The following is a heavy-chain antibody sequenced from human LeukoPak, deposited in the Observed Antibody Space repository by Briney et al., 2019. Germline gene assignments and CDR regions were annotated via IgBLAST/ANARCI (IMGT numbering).Heavy chain of an antibody. D-gene: IGHD5-18*01. CDR3: ARDLGGYSYGSHFDY. CDR2: ITTSSSCI. J-gene: IGHJ4*02. Sequence: PGGSLRLSCAASGFTFSSYYMNWVRQAPGKGLEWVSSITTSSSCIYYADSVKGRFTISRDNAKNSLYLQMNSLRAEDTAVYYCARDLGGYSYGSHFDYWGQGTLVTVSS. V-gene: IGHV3-21*01. CDR1: GFTFSSYY.